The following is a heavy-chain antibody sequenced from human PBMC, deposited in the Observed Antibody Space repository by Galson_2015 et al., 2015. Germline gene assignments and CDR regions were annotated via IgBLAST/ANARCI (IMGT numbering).Heavy chain of an antibody. Sequence: SLRLSCAASRFTVSSNYMSWVRQAPGKGLEWVSVIYRGGTTYYAGSVKGRFTISRDTSKNTLYLQMNSLRADDTAVYYCARDQGGDWHFDLWGRGTLVIVSS. J-gene: IGHJ2*01. D-gene: IGHD3-16*01. CDR1: RFTVSSNY. V-gene: IGHV3-53*01. CDR2: IYRGGTT. CDR3: ARDQGGDWHFDL.